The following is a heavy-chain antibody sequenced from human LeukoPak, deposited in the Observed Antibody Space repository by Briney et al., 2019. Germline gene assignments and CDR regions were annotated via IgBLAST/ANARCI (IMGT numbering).Heavy chain of an antibody. D-gene: IGHD3-16*01. J-gene: IGHJ6*03. V-gene: IGHV3-20*04. CDR1: GFTFSNYW. CDR2: INWNGGST. CDR3: ARDRDMITFRGYMDV. Sequence: GGSLRLSCVVSGFTFSNYWMSWVRQAPGKGLEWVSGINWNGGSTGYADSVKGRFTISRDNAKNSLYLQMNSLRAEDTALYYCARDRDMITFRGYMDVWGKGTTVTVSS.